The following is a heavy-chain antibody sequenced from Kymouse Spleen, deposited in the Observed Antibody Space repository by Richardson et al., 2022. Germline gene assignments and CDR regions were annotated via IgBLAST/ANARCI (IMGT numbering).Heavy chain of an antibody. CDR2: IKQDGSEK. Sequence: EVQLVESGGGLVQPGGSLRLSCAASGFTFSSYWMSWVRQAPGKGLEWVANIKQDGSEKYYVDSVKGRFTISRDNAKNSLYLQMNSLRAEDTAVYYCARDRGYSSPTDYYGMDVWGQGTTVTVSS. V-gene: IGHV3-7*01. J-gene: IGHJ6*02. CDR1: GFTFSSYW. D-gene: IGHD6-13*01,IGHD6-25*01. CDR3: ARDRGYSSPTDYYGMDV.